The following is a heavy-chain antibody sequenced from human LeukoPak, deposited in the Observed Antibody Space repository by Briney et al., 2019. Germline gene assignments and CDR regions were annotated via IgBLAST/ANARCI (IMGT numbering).Heavy chain of an antibody. V-gene: IGHV3-13*01. Sequence: GGSLRLSCAASGFTFSSYDMHWVCQATGKGLEWVSAIGTAGDTYYPGSVKGRFTISRENAKNSLYLQMNSLRAGDTAVYYCARDYGDFFYGMDVWGQGTTVTVSS. CDR3: ARDYGDFFYGMDV. CDR1: GFTFSSYD. CDR2: IGTAGDT. D-gene: IGHD4-17*01. J-gene: IGHJ6*02.